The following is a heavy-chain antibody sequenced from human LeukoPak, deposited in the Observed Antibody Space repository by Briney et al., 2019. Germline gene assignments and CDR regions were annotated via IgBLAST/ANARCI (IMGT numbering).Heavy chain of an antibody. CDR2: MNPNSGNT. CDR3: ARVKSGGFDY. CDR1: GYTFTSYD. D-gene: IGHD3-10*01. J-gene: IGHJ4*02. V-gene: IGHV1-8*03. Sequence: ASVKVSCKASGYTFTSYDINWVRQATGQGLEWMGWMNPNSGNTGYAQKFQGRVTITRNTSISTAYMELSSLGSEDTAVYYYARVKSGGFDYWGQGTLVTVSS.